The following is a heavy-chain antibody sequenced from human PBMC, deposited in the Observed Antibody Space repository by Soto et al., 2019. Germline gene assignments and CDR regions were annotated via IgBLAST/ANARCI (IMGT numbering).Heavy chain of an antibody. CDR2: ISAYNGNT. D-gene: IGHD3-9*01. CDR3: ARETPVLRYFDWPLDYYYGMDV. J-gene: IGHJ6*02. Sequence: GASVKVSCKASGYTFTSYGISWVRQAPGQGLEWMGWISAYNGNTNYAQKLQGRVTMTTDTSTSTAYMELRSLRSDDTAVYYCARETPVLRYFDWPLDYYYGMDVWGQGTTVTVSS. CDR1: GYTFTSYG. V-gene: IGHV1-18*01.